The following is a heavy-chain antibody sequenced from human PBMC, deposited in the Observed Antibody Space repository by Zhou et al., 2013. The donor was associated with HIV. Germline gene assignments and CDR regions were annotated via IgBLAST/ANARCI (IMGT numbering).Heavy chain of an antibody. CDR1: GYIFSSYS. D-gene: IGHD6-19*01. CDR2: ISSYRGHT. V-gene: IGHV1-18*01. CDR3: ARALSTRWIGGGFYYMDV. Sequence: QIQLVQSGAEVKKPGASVKVSCKASGYIFSSYSVTWVRQAPGQGLEWMGWISSYRGHTDYAQKLQGRVSVTTDTSTNTAYMELRSLRSDDTAVYYCARALSTRWIGGGFYYMDVWGKGTTVAVS. J-gene: IGHJ6*03.